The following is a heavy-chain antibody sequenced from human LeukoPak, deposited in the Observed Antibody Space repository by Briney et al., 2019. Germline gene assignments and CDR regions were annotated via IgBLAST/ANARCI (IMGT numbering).Heavy chain of an antibody. CDR1: GSTFSSYA. CDR2: ISGSGGST. J-gene: IGHJ4*02. CDR3: AKAKVWELPPFDY. V-gene: IGHV3-23*01. Sequence: GGSLRPSCAASGSTFSSYAISWVRQAPGKGLEWVSAISGSGGSTYYADSVKGRFTISRDNSKNTLYLQMNSLRAEDTAVYYCAKAKVWELPPFDYWGQGTLVTVSS. D-gene: IGHD1-26*01.